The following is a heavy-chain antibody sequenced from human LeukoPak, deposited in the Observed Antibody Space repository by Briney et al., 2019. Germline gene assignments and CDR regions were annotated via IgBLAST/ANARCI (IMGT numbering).Heavy chain of an antibody. Sequence: SETLSLTCTVSGYSISSGYYWGWIRQPPGKGLEWTGSIDHSGSTYYNPSLKSRITISVDTSKNQFSLKLSSVTAADTAVYYCARARYSGSFDYWGQGTLVTVSS. V-gene: IGHV4-38-2*02. J-gene: IGHJ4*02. D-gene: IGHD1-26*01. CDR3: ARARYSGSFDY. CDR1: GYSISSGYY. CDR2: IDHSGST.